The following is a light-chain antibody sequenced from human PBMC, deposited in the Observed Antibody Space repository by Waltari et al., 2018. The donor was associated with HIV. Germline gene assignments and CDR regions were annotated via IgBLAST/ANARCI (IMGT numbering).Light chain of an antibody. CDR3: QSYDSSLSGV. J-gene: IGLJ1*01. Sequence: QSVLTQPPSASGPPGQRVTISCTVISSNIGAGYDVHWYQQLPGTAPKPLIYGNSNRPSGVPDRFSGSKSGTSASLAITGLQAEDEANYYCQSYDSSLSGVFGTGTKVTVL. CDR1: SSNIGAGYD. CDR2: GNS. V-gene: IGLV1-40*01.